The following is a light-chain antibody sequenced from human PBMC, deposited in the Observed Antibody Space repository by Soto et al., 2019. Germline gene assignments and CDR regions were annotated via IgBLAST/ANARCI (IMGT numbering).Light chain of an antibody. Sequence: EILLTPSPDTLSLSPGERATLSCRASQTVSSNYLSWCQQTPGQAPRLLIYGASKRDAGIPDRFSGSGSGTDFPLTITRLEPEDSAVYFCQQYTGPPTTFGQGTRLE. CDR3: QQYTGPPTT. J-gene: IGKJ5*01. V-gene: IGKV3-20*01. CDR1: QTVSSNY. CDR2: GAS.